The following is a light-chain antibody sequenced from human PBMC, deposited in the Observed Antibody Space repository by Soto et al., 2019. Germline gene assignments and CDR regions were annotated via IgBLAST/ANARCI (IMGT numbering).Light chain of an antibody. V-gene: IGKV3-11*01. Sequence: EIVLTQSPGTLSLFPGERATLACRASQNVGSSLAWYQQKPGQAPRLLIYDASNRATGIPARFSGGGSGTEFTLTSSSLEPEDFAVYYCQQRRNRPPSFGGGTKVAIK. CDR1: QNVGSS. CDR2: DAS. CDR3: QQRRNRPPS. J-gene: IGKJ4*01.